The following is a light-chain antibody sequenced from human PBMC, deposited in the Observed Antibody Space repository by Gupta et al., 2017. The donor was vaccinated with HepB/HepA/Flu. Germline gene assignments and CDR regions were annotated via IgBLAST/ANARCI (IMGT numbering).Light chain of an antibody. CDR3: QTWGTYIV. J-gene: IGLJ2*01. V-gene: IGLV4-69*01. CDR1: SGHSNYA. Sequence: QLLLTQSPSASASLGASVRLTCTLNSGHSNYAIAWHQQHPQKSPRFLMKVNSDGTHNLGDGIPDRFSGSSSGAERYLSISSLQSDDEADYYCQTWGTYIVFGGGTKLTVL. CDR2: VNSDGTH.